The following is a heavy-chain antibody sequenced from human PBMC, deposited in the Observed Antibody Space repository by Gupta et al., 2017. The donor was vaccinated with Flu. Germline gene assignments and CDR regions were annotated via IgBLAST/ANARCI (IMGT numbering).Heavy chain of an antibody. CDR2: IGTAGDT. V-gene: IGHV3-13*01. CDR1: GFTFSSYY. CDR3: ARQTPYFFHGMDV. J-gene: IGHJ6*02. Sequence: EVQLVESGGDLVQPGGSLSLSCSAAGFTFSSYYMHWVRQATGKGLEWVSSIGTAGDTHYAGSVKGRFTISREDARNSLFLQMNSLRAGDTAVYYCARQTPYFFHGMDVWGQGTTVTVSS.